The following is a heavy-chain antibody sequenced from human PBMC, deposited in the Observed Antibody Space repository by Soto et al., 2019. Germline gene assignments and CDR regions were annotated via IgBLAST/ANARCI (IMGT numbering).Heavy chain of an antibody. CDR2: IYYSGST. J-gene: IGHJ4*02. CDR3: ARGSTTEKVDS. CDR1: DGSVSSGSYY. Sequence: TSETLSLTCTVSDGSVSSGSYYWSWIRQPPGKGLEWIGYIYYSGSTNYNPSLKSRVTISVDTSKNQFSLKLSSVTAADTAVYYCARGSTTEKVDSWGQGILVTVSS. V-gene: IGHV4-61*01.